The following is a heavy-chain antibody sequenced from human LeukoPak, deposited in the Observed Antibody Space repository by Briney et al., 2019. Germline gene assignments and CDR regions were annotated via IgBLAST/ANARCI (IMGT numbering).Heavy chain of an antibody. CDR3: ARGGYSGYGLDY. J-gene: IGHJ4*02. D-gene: IGHD5-12*01. Sequence: GGSLRLSCAASGFTFSSYSMDWVRQAPGKGLEWVSSISSSSSYIYYADSVKGRFTISRDNAKNSLYLQMNSLGAEDTAVYYCARGGYSGYGLDYWGQGTLVTVSS. V-gene: IGHV3-21*01. CDR1: GFTFSSYS. CDR2: ISSSSSYI.